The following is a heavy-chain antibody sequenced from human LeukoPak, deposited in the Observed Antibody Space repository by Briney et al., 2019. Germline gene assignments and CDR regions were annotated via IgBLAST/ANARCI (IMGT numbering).Heavy chain of an antibody. V-gene: IGHV1-46*01. Sequence: ASVKVSCKASGYTFTSYYMHWVRQAPGQGLEWMGIINPSGGSTSYAQKLQGRVTMTRDTSTSTVYMELSSLRSEDTAVYYCAILEYYYDSSGPDYYYYGMDVWGQGTTVTVSS. J-gene: IGHJ6*02. D-gene: IGHD3-22*01. CDR3: AILEYYYDSSGPDYYYYGMDV. CDR1: GYTFTSYY. CDR2: INPSGGST.